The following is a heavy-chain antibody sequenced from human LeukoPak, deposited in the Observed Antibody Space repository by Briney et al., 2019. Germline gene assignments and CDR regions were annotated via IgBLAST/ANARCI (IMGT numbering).Heavy chain of an antibody. CDR1: GGSMSDYY. CDR2: IYYSGST. Sequence: PSETLSLTCTVSGGSMSDYYWSWIRQPPGKGLEWLGYIYYSGSTNFSGRTNYNPSLKSRVIISVDTSKNQFSLKLSSVTAADTAVYYCARDFWSGYYHWVDPWGQGTLVTVSS. J-gene: IGHJ5*02. CDR3: ARDFWSGYYHWVDP. V-gene: IGHV4-59*01. D-gene: IGHD3-3*01.